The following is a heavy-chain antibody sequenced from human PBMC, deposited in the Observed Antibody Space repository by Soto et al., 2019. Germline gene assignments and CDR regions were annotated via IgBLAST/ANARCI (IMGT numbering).Heavy chain of an antibody. Sequence: EVQLVESGGGLVQPGGSLRLSCAASGFTFSSYSMNWVHQAPGKGLEWVSYISSSSSTIYYADSVKGRFTISRDNAKNSLYLQMNSLRAEDTAVYYCASQFYCSSTSCYSLKYYYYYYMDVWGKGTTVTVSS. CDR1: GFTFSSYS. D-gene: IGHD2-2*01. J-gene: IGHJ6*03. CDR3: ASQFYCSSTSCYSLKYYYYYYMDV. V-gene: IGHV3-48*01. CDR2: ISSSSSTI.